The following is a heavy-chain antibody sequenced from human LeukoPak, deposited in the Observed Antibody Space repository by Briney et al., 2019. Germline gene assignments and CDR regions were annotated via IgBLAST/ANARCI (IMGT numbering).Heavy chain of an antibody. Sequence: GGSLRLSCAASGFTVSSNYMSWVRQAPGKGLEWVSVIYSGGSTYYADSVKGRFTISRDNSKNTLYLQMNSLRAEDTAVYYCARDDVVRYYYDSSGSDIRDYWGQGTLVTVSS. V-gene: IGHV3-66*01. D-gene: IGHD3-22*01. CDR1: GFTVSSNY. CDR3: ARDDVVRYYYDSSGSDIRDY. CDR2: IYSGGST. J-gene: IGHJ4*02.